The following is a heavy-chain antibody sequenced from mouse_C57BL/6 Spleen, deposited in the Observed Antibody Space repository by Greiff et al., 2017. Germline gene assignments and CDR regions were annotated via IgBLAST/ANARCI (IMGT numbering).Heavy chain of an antibody. V-gene: IGHV1-64*01. Sequence: QVQLKQPGAELVKPGASVKLSCKASGYTFTSYWMHWVKQRPGQGLEWIGMIHPNSGSTNYNEKFKSKATLTVDKSSSTAYMQLSSLTSEDSAVYYCARGGTTVVARYFDVWGTGPTVTVAS. J-gene: IGHJ1*03. CDR1: GYTFTSYW. D-gene: IGHD1-1*01. CDR3: ARGGTTVVARYFDV. CDR2: IHPNSGST.